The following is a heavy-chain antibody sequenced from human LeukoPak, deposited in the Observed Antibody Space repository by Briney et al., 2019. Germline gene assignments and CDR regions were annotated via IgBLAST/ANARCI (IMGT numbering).Heavy chain of an antibody. CDR3: ARDLIMTSSSWYHRYYGMDV. D-gene: IGHD6-13*01. CDR2: IYTSGST. V-gene: IGHV4-61*02. J-gene: IGHJ6*02. Sequence: SQTLSLTCTVSGGSISSGSYYWSWIRQPAGKGLEWIGRIYTSGSTNYNPSLKSRVTISVDTSKNQFSLKLSSVTAADTAVYYCARDLIMTSSSWYHRYYGMDVWGQGTTVTVSS. CDR1: GGSISSGSYY.